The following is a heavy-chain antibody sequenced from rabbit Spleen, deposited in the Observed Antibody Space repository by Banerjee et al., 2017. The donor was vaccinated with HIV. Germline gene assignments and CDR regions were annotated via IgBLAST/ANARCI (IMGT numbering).Heavy chain of an antibody. CDR2: IDPVFGNT. D-gene: IGHD8-1*01. J-gene: IGHJ6*01. CDR3: ARDRIGATDYTLDL. Sequence: QLVESGGGLVQPGGSLKLSCKVSGFDFSSFYMTWVRQAPGKGLEWTGYIDPVFGNTYYASWVDGRFTISSDNAQNTLDLQMNSLTAADTATYFCARDRIGATDYTLDLWGQGTLVTVS. CDR1: GFDFSSFY. V-gene: IGHV1S7*01.